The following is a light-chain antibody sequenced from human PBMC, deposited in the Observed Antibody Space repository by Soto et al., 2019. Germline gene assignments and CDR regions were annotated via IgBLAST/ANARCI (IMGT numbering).Light chain of an antibody. Sequence: RVMTQSPDTLSVSPGERATLSCRASETVRSNLAWYQQKPGQAPRLLIYAASTRATGIPARFIGNGSGTDFTLTISRLEPEDFAVYYCQRYGTPTTFGQGTKVDIK. CDR2: AAS. CDR3: QRYGTPTT. J-gene: IGKJ1*01. CDR1: ETVRSN. V-gene: IGKV3D-15*01.